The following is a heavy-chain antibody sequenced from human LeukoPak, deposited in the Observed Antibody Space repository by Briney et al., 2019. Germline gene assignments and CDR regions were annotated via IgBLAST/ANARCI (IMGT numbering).Heavy chain of an antibody. CDR3: ARHGGGYSFYY. CDR2: MYHSEST. J-gene: IGHJ4*02. V-gene: IGHV4-38-2*01. CDR1: GYSVTSGYY. D-gene: IGHD3-22*01. Sequence: SETLSLTCAGPGYSVTSGYYWGWIRQPPGKGLEWIGSMYHSESTHYNPSLKSRVTISEDTSKNQFSLKLSSVTAADTAVYYCARHGGGYSFYYWGQGTLVTVSS.